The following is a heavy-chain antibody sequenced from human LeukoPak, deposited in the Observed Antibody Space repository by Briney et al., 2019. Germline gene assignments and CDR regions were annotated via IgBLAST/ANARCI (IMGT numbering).Heavy chain of an antibody. J-gene: IGHJ4*02. D-gene: IGHD3-22*01. Sequence: GGSLRLSCAASGFTVATNYMSWVRQAPGKGLQWVSVIYGDGHTYYTDSVKGRFTISRDNSKNTLYLQMNSLRAEDTAVYFCARAGYYDSSGYYYFSDYWGQGTLVTVSS. CDR3: ARAGYYDSSGYYYFSDY. CDR2: IYGDGHT. CDR1: GFTVATNY. V-gene: IGHV3-66*01.